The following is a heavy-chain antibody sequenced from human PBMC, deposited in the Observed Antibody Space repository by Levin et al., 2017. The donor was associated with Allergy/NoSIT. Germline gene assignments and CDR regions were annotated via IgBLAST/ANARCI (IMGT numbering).Heavy chain of an antibody. Sequence: GESLKISCKASGYSFTGYGYYIHWVRQAPGQGLEWMGWINPNSGGTNYAQKFQGRVTMTRDTSITTAYMELSRLRSDDTAVYYCARGPSFDIWGQGTLVTVSS. CDR2: INPNSGGT. J-gene: IGHJ3*02. CDR1: GYSFTGYGYY. CDR3: ARGPSFDI. V-gene: IGHV1-2*02.